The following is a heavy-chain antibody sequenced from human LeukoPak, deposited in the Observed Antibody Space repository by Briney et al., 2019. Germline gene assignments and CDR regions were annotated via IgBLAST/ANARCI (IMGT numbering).Heavy chain of an antibody. Sequence: PGGSLRLSCAASGFTFSSFWMHWLRQGPGKGLVWVSRINSGGSETTYADSVKGRFTLSRDNAKNTLYLQMNSLRAEDTALYYCASRWWYVDLWGRGTLVTVSS. CDR1: GFTFSSFW. D-gene: IGHD6-13*01. CDR3: ASRWWYVDL. CDR2: INSGGSET. J-gene: IGHJ2*01. V-gene: IGHV3-74*01.